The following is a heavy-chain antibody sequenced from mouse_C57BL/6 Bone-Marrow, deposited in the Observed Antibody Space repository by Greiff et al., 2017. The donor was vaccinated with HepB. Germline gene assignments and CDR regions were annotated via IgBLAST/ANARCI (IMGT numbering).Heavy chain of an antibody. V-gene: IGHV10-3*01. D-gene: IGHD1-1*01. CDR3: VSALLTTDYYAMDY. J-gene: IGHJ4*01. CDR2: IRSKSSNYAT. Sequence: DAGGGLVQPKGSLKLSCAASGFTFNTYAMHWVRQAPGKGLEWVARIRSKSSNYATYYADSVKDRVTISRDDSQSMLYLQMNNLKTEDTAMYYCVSALLTTDYYAMDYWGQGTSVTVSS. CDR1: GFTFNTYA.